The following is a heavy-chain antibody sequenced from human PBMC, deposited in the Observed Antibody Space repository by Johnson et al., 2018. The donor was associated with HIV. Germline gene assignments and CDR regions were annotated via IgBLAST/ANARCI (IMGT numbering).Heavy chain of an antibody. CDR1: GFSLSSYA. D-gene: IGHD5-24*01. CDR3: ARAIGDGYPGMKAVDI. Sequence: VQLVESGGGVVQPGRSLRLSCAASGFSLSSYAMHWVRQAPGKGLEYVSAISSNGGSTYSANSVKGRFTISRDNSKNTLYLQMGSVRAEDMAVYYCARAIGDGYPGMKAVDIWGQGTMVTVSS. J-gene: IGHJ3*02. V-gene: IGHV3-64*01. CDR2: ISSNGGST.